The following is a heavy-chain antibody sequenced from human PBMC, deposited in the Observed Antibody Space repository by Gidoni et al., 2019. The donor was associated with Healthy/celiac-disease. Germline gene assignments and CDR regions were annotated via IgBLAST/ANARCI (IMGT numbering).Heavy chain of an antibody. CDR3: ARDLYYYDSSGSY. CDR2: ISYDGSNK. Sequence: QVQLVESGGGVVQPGRSLRLSCAASGVTSSSYAMHWVRQAPGKGLEWVAVISYDGSNKYYADSVKGRFTISRDNSKNTLYLQMNSLRAEDTAVYYCARDLYYYDSSGSYWGQGTLVTVSS. V-gene: IGHV3-30-3*01. D-gene: IGHD3-22*01. J-gene: IGHJ4*02. CDR1: GVTSSSYA.